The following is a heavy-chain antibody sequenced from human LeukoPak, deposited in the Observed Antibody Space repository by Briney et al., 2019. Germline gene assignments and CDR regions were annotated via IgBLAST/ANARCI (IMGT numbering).Heavy chain of an antibody. CDR2: ISGSGGST. V-gene: IGHV3-23*01. J-gene: IGHJ4*02. D-gene: IGHD2-2*01. CDR1: GFTFSSYA. Sequence: GGSLRLSCAASGFTFSSYAMSWVRQAPGKGLEWVSAISGSGGSTYYADSVKGRFTISRDNSKNTLYLQMNSLRAEDTAVYYCAKVDCSSTSCYQGYWGQGTLVTVSS. CDR3: AKVDCSSTSCYQGY.